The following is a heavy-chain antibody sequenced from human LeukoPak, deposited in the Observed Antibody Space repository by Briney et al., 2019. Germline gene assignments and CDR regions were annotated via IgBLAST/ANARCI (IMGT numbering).Heavy chain of an antibody. CDR1: GGSFSGYY. CDR3: ARGVLYCSSTSCYGNWFDP. CDR2: INHSGST. D-gene: IGHD2-2*01. V-gene: IGHV4-34*01. Sequence: SETLSLTCAVYGGSFSGYYWSWIRQPPGKGLEWIGEINHSGSTNYNPSLKSRVTISVDTSKNQFSLKLGSVTAADTAVYYCARGVLYCSSTSCYGNWFDPWGQGTLVTVSS. J-gene: IGHJ5*02.